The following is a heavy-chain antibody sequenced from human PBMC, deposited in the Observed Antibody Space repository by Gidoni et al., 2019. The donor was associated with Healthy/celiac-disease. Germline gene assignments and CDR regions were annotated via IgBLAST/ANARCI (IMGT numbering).Heavy chain of an antibody. J-gene: IGHJ6*02. CDR3: ARGRLGYCSGGSCYYYYYYYGMDV. D-gene: IGHD2-15*01. CDR2: INHSGST. CDR1: VGPFSGYY. V-gene: IGHV4-34*01. Sequence: QVQLQQWGAGLLKPSETLSLTCAVYVGPFSGYYWSWFRQPPGKGLEWIGEINHSGSTNYHPSLKSRVTISVDTSKNQFSLKLSSVTAADTAVYYCARGRLGYCSGGSCYYYYYYYGMDVWGQGTTVTVSS.